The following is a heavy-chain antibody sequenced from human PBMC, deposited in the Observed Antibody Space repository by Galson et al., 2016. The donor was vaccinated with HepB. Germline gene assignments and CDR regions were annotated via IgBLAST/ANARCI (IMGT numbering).Heavy chain of an antibody. CDR1: GFPFSSYW. CDR3: TRDLVSNWIREFDL. D-gene: IGHD1-1*01. Sequence: SLRLSCAGSGFPFSSYWMNWVRQAPGKGPVWISRINSDGRTTSYADSVRGRFTISRDNAKNTLYLEMNTLRAEDTARYYCTRDLVSNWIREFDLWGRGTLVVVSS. CDR2: INSDGRTT. V-gene: IGHV3-74*01. J-gene: IGHJ2*01.